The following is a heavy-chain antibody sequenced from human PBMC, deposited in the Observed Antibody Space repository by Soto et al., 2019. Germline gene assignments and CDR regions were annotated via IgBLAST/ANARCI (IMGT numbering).Heavy chain of an antibody. J-gene: IGHJ4*02. CDR1: GGSISSGGHS. D-gene: IGHD2-2*01. V-gene: IGHV4-31*11. Sequence: QVQLQESGPGLVKPSQTLPLTCAVPGGSISSGGHSRSWIRQHPGKGLEWPGYIFFSGNTDYNASLKGRVTISRDTFKNQFSLKLSSVTAADTAVYYCAGVVCGSANCTRFDYGGQGTLVTVSS. CDR2: IFFSGNT. CDR3: AGVVCGSANCTRFDY.